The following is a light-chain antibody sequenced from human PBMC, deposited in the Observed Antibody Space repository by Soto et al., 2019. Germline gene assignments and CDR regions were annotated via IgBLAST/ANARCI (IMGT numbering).Light chain of an antibody. Sequence: QSALTQPASVSGSPGQSITISCTGTSGDIGSYNRVSWYQQHPGKAPKLIIYEVTDRPSGVSNRFSGSKSGNTASLTISGLQDEDEAVYYCQSYDSSLSGSGVFGGGTKLTVL. CDR2: EVT. J-gene: IGLJ2*01. CDR3: QSYDSSLSGSGV. V-gene: IGLV2-14*01. CDR1: SGDIGSYNR.